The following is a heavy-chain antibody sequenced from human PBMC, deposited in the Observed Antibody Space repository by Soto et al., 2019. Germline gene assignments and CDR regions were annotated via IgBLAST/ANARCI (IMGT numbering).Heavy chain of an antibody. CDR1: GYTFSIFD. D-gene: IGHD4-17*01. Sequence: PSVEVSCKASGYTFSIFDIVWVRQATGQGPEWMGWTNPNSGSTVYAQKFQGRVTWTTDTSISTAYMELSSLTSEDTAVYYCARGGLVYGGVDYWGQ. V-gene: IGHV1-8*01. CDR2: TNPNSGST. J-gene: IGHJ4*01. CDR3: ARGGLVYGGVDY.